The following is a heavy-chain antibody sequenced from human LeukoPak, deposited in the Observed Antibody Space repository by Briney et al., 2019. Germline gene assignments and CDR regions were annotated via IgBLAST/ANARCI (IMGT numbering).Heavy chain of an antibody. V-gene: IGHV1-8*01. J-gene: IGHJ5*02. CDR2: MNPNSGNT. CDR1: GYTFTSYD. Sequence: GASVKVSCKASGYTFTSYDINWVRQATGQGLEWMGWMNPNSGNTGYAQKFQGRVTMTRNTSISTAYMELSSLRSEDTAVYYCARDGYDILTGYYTDWFDPWGQGTLVTASS. D-gene: IGHD3-9*01. CDR3: ARDGYDILTGYYTDWFDP.